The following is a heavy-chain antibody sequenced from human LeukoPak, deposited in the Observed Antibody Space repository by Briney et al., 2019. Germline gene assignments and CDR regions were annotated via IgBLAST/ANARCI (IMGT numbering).Heavy chain of an antibody. CDR1: GGSISSYY. CDR2: IYYSGST. V-gene: IGHV4-59*01. J-gene: IGHJ1*01. Sequence: SETLSLTCTVSGGSISSYYWSWIRQPPGKGLEWIGYIYYSGSTNYNPSLKSRVTISVDTSKNQFSLKLSSVTAADTAVYYCASSRSSWTQYFQHWGQGTLVTVSS. CDR3: ASSRSSWTQYFQH. D-gene: IGHD2-2*01.